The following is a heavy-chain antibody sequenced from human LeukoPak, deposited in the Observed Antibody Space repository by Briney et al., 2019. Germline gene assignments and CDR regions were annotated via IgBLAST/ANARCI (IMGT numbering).Heavy chain of an antibody. Sequence: SETLSLTCTVSGGSISSGGYYWSWIRQHPGKGLEWIGYIYYSGSTYYNPSLKSRVTISVDTSKNQFSLKLSSVTAADTAVYYCARVITMFGTGYFDLWGRGTLVTVSS. D-gene: IGHD3-10*02. J-gene: IGHJ2*01. V-gene: IGHV4-31*03. CDR3: ARVITMFGTGYFDL. CDR2: IYYSGST. CDR1: GGSISSGGYY.